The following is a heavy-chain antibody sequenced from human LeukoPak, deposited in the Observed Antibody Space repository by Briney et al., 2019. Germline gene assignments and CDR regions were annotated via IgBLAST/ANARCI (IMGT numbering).Heavy chain of an antibody. CDR1: GGSISSGGYY. CDR2: IYYSGST. D-gene: IGHD6-13*01. Sequence: SETLSLTCTVSGGSISSGGYYWSWIRQHPGKGLEWIGYIYYSGSTYYNPSLKSRVTISVDTSKNQFSLKLSSVTAADTAVYYCARRPVQVLVLFPQPNDAFDIWGQGTMVTVSS. J-gene: IGHJ3*02. V-gene: IGHV4-31*03. CDR3: ARRPVQVLVLFPQPNDAFDI.